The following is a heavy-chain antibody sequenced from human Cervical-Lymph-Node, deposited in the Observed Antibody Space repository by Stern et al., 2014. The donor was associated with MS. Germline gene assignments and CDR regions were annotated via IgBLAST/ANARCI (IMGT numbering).Heavy chain of an antibody. Sequence: DQLVESGGGLVKPGGSLRLSCAASGFTFSDYYMSWIRQAPGKGLEWVSYISSSSSYTNYADSVKGRFTISRDNAKNSLYLQMNSLRAEDTAVYYCAGSGRKRSWFDPWGQGTLVTVSS. CDR2: ISSSSSYT. V-gene: IGHV3-11*06. D-gene: IGHD1-26*01. CDR3: AGSGRKRSWFDP. J-gene: IGHJ5*02. CDR1: GFTFSDYY.